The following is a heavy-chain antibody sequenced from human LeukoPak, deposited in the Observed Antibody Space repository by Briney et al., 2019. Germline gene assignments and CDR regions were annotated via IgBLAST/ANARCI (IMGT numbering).Heavy chain of an antibody. V-gene: IGHV1-18*01. J-gene: IGHJ3*02. CDR1: GCTFTSYG. CDR2: ISAYNGNT. D-gene: IGHD6-13*01. Sequence: GASVKVSCKASGCTFTSYGISWVRQAPGQGLEWMGWISAYNGNTNYAQKLQGRVTMTADTSTSTAYMDLRSLRSDDTAVYYCAREMPAAAGSDAFDIWGQGTMVTVSS. CDR3: AREMPAAAGSDAFDI.